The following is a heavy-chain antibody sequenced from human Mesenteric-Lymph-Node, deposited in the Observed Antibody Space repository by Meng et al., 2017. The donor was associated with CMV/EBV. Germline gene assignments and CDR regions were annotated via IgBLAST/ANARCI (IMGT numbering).Heavy chain of an antibody. CDR1: GGSVSSGRYY. CDR2: VYYSGST. CDR3: ARVQGRVGYFDY. Sequence: GSLRLSCSVSGGSVSSGRYYWSWIRQPPGKGLEYIGHVYYSGSTEYNPSLKSRVTISVDTSRNHFSLKLSSVTAADTAMYYCARVQGRVGYFDYWGQGTLVTVSS. D-gene: IGHD1-26*01. J-gene: IGHJ4*02. V-gene: IGHV4-61*03.